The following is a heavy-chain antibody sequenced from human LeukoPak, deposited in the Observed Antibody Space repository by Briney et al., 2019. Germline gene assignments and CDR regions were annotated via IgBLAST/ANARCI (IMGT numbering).Heavy chain of an antibody. CDR3: ARDYSSSNYYYYYMDV. Sequence: SETLSLTCTVSGGSISSYYWSWIRQPPGKGLEWFGYIYNSGSTNYNPSLESRVTISVDTSKNQVSLKLSSVTAADTAVYYCARDYSSSNYYYYYMDVWGKGTTVTVSS. V-gene: IGHV4-59*01. CDR2: IYNSGST. CDR1: GGSISSYY. J-gene: IGHJ6*03. D-gene: IGHD6-6*01.